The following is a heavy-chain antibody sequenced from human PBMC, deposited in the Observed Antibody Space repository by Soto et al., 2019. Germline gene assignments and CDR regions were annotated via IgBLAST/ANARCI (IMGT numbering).Heavy chain of an antibody. D-gene: IGHD6-13*01. J-gene: IGHJ4*02. CDR3: ARGRGGGAAAGYYFDY. Sequence: SETLSLTCAVYGGSFSGYYWSWIRQPPGKGLEWIGEINHSGSTNYNPSLKSRVTISVDTSKNQFSLKLSSVTAADTAVYYCARGRGGGAAAGYYFDYWGQGTLVTVSS. V-gene: IGHV4-34*01. CDR1: GGSFSGYY. CDR2: INHSGST.